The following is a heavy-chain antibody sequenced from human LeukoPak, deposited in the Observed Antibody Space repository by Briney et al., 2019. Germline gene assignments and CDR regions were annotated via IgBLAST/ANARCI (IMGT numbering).Heavy chain of an antibody. D-gene: IGHD6-13*01. V-gene: IGHV4-4*02. CDR2: IYHSGST. CDR1: GGSISSSNW. J-gene: IGHJ3*02. CDR3: ASRSSSSMLLDAFDI. Sequence: PSETLSLTCAVSGGSISSSNWWSWVRQPPGKGLEWIGEIYHSGSTNYNPSLKSRVTISLDKSKNQFSLKVNSLTAADTAVYYCASRSSSSMLLDAFDIWGQGTMVTVSS.